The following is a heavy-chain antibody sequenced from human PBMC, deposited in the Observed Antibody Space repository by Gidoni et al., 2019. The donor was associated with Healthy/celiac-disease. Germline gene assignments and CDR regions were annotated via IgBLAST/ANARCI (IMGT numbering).Heavy chain of an antibody. V-gene: IGHV3-30*18. Sequence: QVQLVESGGGVVQPGRSLRLYCAASGVTFSSYGMHVVRQAPGKGLEWVAVISYDGSNKYYADSVKGRFTISRDNSKNTLYLQMNSLRAEDTAVYYCAKDLRSGSRISAEGYWGQGTLVTVSS. CDR1: GVTFSSYG. D-gene: IGHD3-22*01. CDR3: AKDLRSGSRISAEGY. CDR2: ISYDGSNK. J-gene: IGHJ4*02.